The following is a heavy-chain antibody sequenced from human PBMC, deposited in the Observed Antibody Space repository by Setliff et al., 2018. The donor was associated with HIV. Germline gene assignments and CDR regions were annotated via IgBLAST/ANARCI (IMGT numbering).Heavy chain of an antibody. D-gene: IGHD3-22*01. Sequence: GGSLRLSCAASGFIFSSYAMHWVRQAPGKGLEWVSHIGTAGDTYYLDSVKGRFTTSREDARNSGYLQMNSLRDDDTAVYFCARTAYYRDSSGYYSVAFDMWGPGTMVTVSS. V-gene: IGHV3-13*01. CDR3: ARTAYYRDSSGYYSVAFDM. CDR1: GFIFSSYA. CDR2: IGTAGDT. J-gene: IGHJ3*02.